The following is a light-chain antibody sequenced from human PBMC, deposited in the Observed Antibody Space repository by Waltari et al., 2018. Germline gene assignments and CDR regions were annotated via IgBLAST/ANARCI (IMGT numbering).Light chain of an antibody. J-gene: IGLJ3*02. V-gene: IGLV1-47*01. Sequence: QSVLTQPPSAPGTPGQTVTIPCSGGNFNIRIYNDYWYLQLPETAPRLLIFKTDQRPSGVPDRFSASKSGTSASLVISGLRSEDEGTYYCAAWDDSLRSVLFGGGTKLTVL. CDR2: KTD. CDR3: AAWDDSLRSVL. CDR1: NFNIRIYN.